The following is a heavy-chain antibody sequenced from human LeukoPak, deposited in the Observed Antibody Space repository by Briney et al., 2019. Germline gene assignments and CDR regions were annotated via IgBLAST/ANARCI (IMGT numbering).Heavy chain of an antibody. CDR3: VKDGHCTTSTCSSHWFDP. CDR2: ISGSGDST. J-gene: IGHJ5*02. D-gene: IGHD2-2*03. CDR1: GFTFTNYA. Sequence: GGSLRLSCAASGFTFTNYALSWVRQAPGKGLEWVSVISGSGDSTYCADSVKGRFTIYRDNFKNTLYLQMNRLRAEDTAVYYCVKDGHCTTSTCSSHWFDPWGQGTRVTVSS. V-gene: IGHV3-23*01.